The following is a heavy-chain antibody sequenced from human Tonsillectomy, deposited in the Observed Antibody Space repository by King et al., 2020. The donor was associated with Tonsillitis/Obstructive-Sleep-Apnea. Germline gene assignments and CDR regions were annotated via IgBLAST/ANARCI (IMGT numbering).Heavy chain of an antibody. CDR1: GYTFTGYY. D-gene: IGHD3-10*01. CDR3: ARDLTLWFGESQPGYNWFDP. CDR2: INPNRGGT. J-gene: IGHJ5*02. V-gene: IGHV1-2*04. Sequence: VQLVQSGAEVKKPGASVKVSCKASGYTFTGYYMHWVRQAPGQGLEWMGWINPNRGGTNYAQKFQGWVTMTRDTSISTAYMELSRLRSDDTAVYYCARDLTLWFGESQPGYNWFDPWGQGTLVTVSS.